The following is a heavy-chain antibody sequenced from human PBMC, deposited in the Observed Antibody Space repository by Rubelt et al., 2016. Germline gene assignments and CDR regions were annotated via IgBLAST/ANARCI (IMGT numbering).Heavy chain of an antibody. J-gene: IGHJ4*02. CDR3: ATVGARPDF. Sequence: EVQLVESGGGLVQPGGSLRLSCVASGPTLSGYDMTWVRQAPGKGPECVSAISRNGANTHYADSVKGRFTISRDKAKNTLFRQMNSLRAEDTAGYYCATVGARPDFWGPGTLVTVSS. CDR1: GPTLSGYD. CDR2: ISRNGANT. V-gene: IGHV3-23*04. D-gene: IGHD1-26*01.